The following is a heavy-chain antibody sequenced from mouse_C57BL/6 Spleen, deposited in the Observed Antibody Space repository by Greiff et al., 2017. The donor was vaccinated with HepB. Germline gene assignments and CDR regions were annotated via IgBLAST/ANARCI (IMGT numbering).Heavy chain of an antibody. J-gene: IGHJ2*01. CDR1: GFTFSSYA. Sequence: EVKLMESGGGLVKPGGSLKLSCAASGFTFSSYAMSWVRQTPEKRLEWVATISDGGSYTYYPDNVKGRFTISRDNAKNNLYLQMSHLKSEDTAMYYCARDRAYYSNRFDYWGQGTTLTVSS. CDR2: ISDGGSYT. V-gene: IGHV5-4*01. D-gene: IGHD2-5*01. CDR3: ARDRAYYSNRFDY.